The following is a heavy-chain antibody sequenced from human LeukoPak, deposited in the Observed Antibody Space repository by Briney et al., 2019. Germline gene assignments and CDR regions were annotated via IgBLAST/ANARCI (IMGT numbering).Heavy chain of an antibody. J-gene: IGHJ4*02. Sequence: GGSLRLSCAASGFTFSNYWMHWVRQAPGKGLVWVSRINSDGRSTNYADSVKGRFASSRDNSNNALYLQMNNLRADDTALYYCAKDDGKSLFLDYWGQGTLVTVSS. CDR2: INSDGRST. D-gene: IGHD1-1*01. CDR3: AKDDGKSLFLDY. CDR1: GFTFSNYW. V-gene: IGHV3-74*01.